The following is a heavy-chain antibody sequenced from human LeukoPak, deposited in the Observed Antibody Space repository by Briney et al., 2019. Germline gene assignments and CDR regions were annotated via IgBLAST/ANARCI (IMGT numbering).Heavy chain of an antibody. D-gene: IGHD5-18*01. CDR3: ARADTAMDFDY. V-gene: IGHV4-34*01. J-gene: IGHJ4*02. Sequence: SETLSLTCAVYGGSFSGYYWSWIRQPPGKGLEWIGEINHSGSTNYNPSLKSRVTISVDTSKNQFSPKLSSVTAADTAVYYCARADTAMDFDYWGQGTLVTVSS. CDR1: GGSFSGYY. CDR2: INHSGST.